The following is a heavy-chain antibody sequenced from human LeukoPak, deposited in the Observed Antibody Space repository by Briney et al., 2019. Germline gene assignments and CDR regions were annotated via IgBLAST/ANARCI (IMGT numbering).Heavy chain of an antibody. J-gene: IGHJ4*02. Sequence: GGSLRLSCAASGFTFSSYDMHWVRQATGKGLEWVSAIGTAGDTYYPGSVRGRLTISRENAKNSLYLQMNSLRAGDTAVYYCAISYGSYYLAYWGQGTLVTVSS. V-gene: IGHV3-13*01. CDR2: IGTAGDT. CDR1: GFTFSSYD. CDR3: AISYGSYYLAY. D-gene: IGHD1-26*01.